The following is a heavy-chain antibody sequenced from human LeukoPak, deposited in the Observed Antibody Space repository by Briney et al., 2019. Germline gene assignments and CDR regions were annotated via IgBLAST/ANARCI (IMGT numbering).Heavy chain of an antibody. CDR3: AKAPMATMTPYYFDY. J-gene: IGHJ4*02. Sequence: GGSLRLSCVASGFTFSPYTMNWVRQAPGKGLEWVSSVSSRSTYINYADSVKGRFTISRDNSKNTLYLQMNSLRAEDTAVYYCAKAPMATMTPYYFDYWGQGTLVTVSS. CDR2: VSSRSTYI. D-gene: IGHD5-24*01. CDR1: GFTFSPYT. V-gene: IGHV3-21*01.